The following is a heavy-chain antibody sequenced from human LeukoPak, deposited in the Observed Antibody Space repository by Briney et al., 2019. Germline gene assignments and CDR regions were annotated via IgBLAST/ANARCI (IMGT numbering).Heavy chain of an antibody. CDR2: IYHSGST. CDR3: ARGATGAFDI. CDR1: GGSISSGGFS. J-gene: IGHJ3*02. D-gene: IGHD1-26*01. Sequence: SETLSLTCTVSGGSISSGGFSWSWIRQPPGKGLEWIGYIYHSGSTYYNPSLKSRVTISVDRSKNQFSLKLSSVTAADTAVYYCARGATGAFDIWGQGTMVTVSS. V-gene: IGHV4-30-2*01.